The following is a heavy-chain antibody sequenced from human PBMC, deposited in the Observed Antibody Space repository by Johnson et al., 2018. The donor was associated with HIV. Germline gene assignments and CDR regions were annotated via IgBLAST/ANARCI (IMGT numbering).Heavy chain of an antibody. V-gene: IGHV3-15*01. Sequence: EKLVESGGGRAKPGGSLRLSCAVSGFSFTNAWMSWVRQAPGKGLEWVGRIKSKTDGGTTDYAAPVKGRFTISRDDSTNTLYLQMNSLKTEDTAVYYCARDDRPDGFDIWGQGTMVTVSS. J-gene: IGHJ3*02. CDR1: GFSFTNAW. D-gene: IGHD1-14*01. CDR2: IKSKTDGGTT. CDR3: ARDDRPDGFDI.